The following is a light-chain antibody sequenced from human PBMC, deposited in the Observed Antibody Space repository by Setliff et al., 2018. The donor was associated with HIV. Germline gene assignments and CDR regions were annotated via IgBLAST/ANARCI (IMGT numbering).Light chain of an antibody. CDR2: QAS. Sequence: QSVLTQPASVSGSPGQSITISCTGTSGDVGRYNLVSWYQQQPGKPPKLMIYQASTRPSGVSNRFSGSTSGNTASLTISGLQAEDEADYYCCSNTGSNTYVFGTGTKVTVL. CDR3: CSNTGSNTYV. CDR1: SGDVGRYNL. V-gene: IGLV2-23*01. J-gene: IGLJ1*01.